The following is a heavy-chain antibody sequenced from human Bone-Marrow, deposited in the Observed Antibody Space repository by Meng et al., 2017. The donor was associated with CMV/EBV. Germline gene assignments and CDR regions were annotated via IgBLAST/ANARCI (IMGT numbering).Heavy chain of an antibody. CDR3: ARDFGVGATLLVYYYYGMDV. Sequence: ASVKVSCKASGYTFTSYGISWVRQAPGQGLEWMGWISAYNGNTNYAQKLQGRVTMTTDTSTSTAYMELRSLRSDDTAVYYCARDFGVGATLLVYYYYGMDVWGQGITVTVSS. J-gene: IGHJ6*02. D-gene: IGHD1-26*01. CDR1: GYTFTSYG. CDR2: ISAYNGNT. V-gene: IGHV1-18*01.